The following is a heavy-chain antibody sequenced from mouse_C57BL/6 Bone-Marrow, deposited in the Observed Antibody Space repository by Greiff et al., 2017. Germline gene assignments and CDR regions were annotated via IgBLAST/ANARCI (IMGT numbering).Heavy chain of an antibody. CDR3: AREGVAWFAY. J-gene: IGHJ3*01. Sequence: QVQLKESGAELARPGASVKLSCKASGYTFTSYGISWVKQRTGPGLEWIGEIYPRSGNPYYNEKFKGKATLTADKSYSTVYMELRSLTSEDSAVYFCAREGVAWFAYWGQGTLVTVSA. CDR1: GYTFTSYG. CDR2: IYPRSGNP. V-gene: IGHV1-81*01.